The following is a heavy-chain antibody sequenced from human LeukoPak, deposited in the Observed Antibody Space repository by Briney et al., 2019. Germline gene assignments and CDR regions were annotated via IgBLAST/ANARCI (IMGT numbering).Heavy chain of an antibody. J-gene: IGHJ4*02. D-gene: IGHD1-26*01. V-gene: IGHV3-21*01. CDR1: GFTFSSYN. Sequence: PGGSLRLSCAASGFTFSSYNMNWVRQAPGKGLEGVSSISGSSTYIYYADSVRGRLTISRDNAKNSLFLHMNSLRAEDTAVYYCAREVGATDDYWGQGTLVTVSS. CDR3: AREVGATDDY. CDR2: ISGSSTYI.